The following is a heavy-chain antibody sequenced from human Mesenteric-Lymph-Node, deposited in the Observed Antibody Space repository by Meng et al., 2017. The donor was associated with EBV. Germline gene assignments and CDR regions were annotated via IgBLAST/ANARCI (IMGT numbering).Heavy chain of an antibody. CDR2: ISGYTGNT. D-gene: IGHD2-15*01. J-gene: IGHJ4*02. CDR1: GYTFINYG. CDR3: ARDQYCSGGSCLEIDF. Sequence: QLVQSGAEVKKAGASVKVSCKASGYTFINYGISWVRQAPGQGLEWMGWISGYTGNTKYAEKVQGRVTMTTDTSTSTAYMELGSLRSNDTAVYYCARDQYCSGGSCLEIDFWGQGALVTVSS. V-gene: IGHV1-18*01.